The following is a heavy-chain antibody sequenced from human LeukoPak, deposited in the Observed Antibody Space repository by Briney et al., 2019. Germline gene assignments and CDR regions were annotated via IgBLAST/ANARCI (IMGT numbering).Heavy chain of an antibody. Sequence: GGSLRLSCVASGFTFSSYSMNWVRQAPGKGLEWVSCIGSSSNYIYYGDSVKGRFTISRDNAKNSLYLQMNSLRAEDTAVYYCAAASIAVAGYFDYWGQGTLVTVSS. CDR3: AAASIAVAGYFDY. D-gene: IGHD6-19*01. V-gene: IGHV3-21*04. CDR2: IGSSSNYI. CDR1: GFTFSSYS. J-gene: IGHJ4*02.